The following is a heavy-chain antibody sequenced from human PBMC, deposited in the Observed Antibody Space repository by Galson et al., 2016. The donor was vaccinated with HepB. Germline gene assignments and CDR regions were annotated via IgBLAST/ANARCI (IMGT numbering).Heavy chain of an antibody. J-gene: IGHJ5*02. D-gene: IGHD2-15*01. CDR3: SRGGHCSDGRCLPNWFDP. Sequence: SVKVSCKASGGIITYHAFSWVRQAPRQGFEWMGTIIPILPSPNYADNFQDRVTITADESTNTVHMELSNLTSDDTAVYYGSRGGHCSDGRCLPNWFDPWGQGTPVAVSS. CDR2: IIPILPSP. V-gene: IGHV1-69*13. CDR1: GGIITYHA.